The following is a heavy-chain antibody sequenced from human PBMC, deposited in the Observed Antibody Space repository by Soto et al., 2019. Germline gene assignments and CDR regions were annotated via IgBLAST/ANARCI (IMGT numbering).Heavy chain of an antibody. CDR2: ISGGGHYT. D-gene: IGHD3-22*01. CDR1: GFTFSTYA. J-gene: IGHJ4*02. Sequence: TGGSLRLSCAASGFTFSTYAMSWVRQAPGKGLEWVSLISGGGHYTYYADSVKGRFTISRDNSKNTLFLQMNSLRAEDTAVYYCAKHSDLNGYNCGYWGQGALVTVSS. CDR3: AKHSDLNGYNCGY. V-gene: IGHV3-23*01.